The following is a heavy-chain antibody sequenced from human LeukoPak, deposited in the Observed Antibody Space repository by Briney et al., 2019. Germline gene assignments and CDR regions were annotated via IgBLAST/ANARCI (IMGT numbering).Heavy chain of an antibody. D-gene: IGHD5-12*01. CDR1: GFIFSHHG. J-gene: IGHJ5*02. CDR2: ISSSGSTI. CDR3: ARDAPGYVEAVATIGVGFDP. V-gene: IGHV3-48*04. Sequence: GGTLRLTCEASGFIFSHHGMNWVRQAPGKGLEWVSYISSSGSTIYYADSVKGRFTISRDNAKNALYLQMNRLRAEDTAVYFCARDAPGYVEAVATIGVGFDPWGQGTLVTVSS.